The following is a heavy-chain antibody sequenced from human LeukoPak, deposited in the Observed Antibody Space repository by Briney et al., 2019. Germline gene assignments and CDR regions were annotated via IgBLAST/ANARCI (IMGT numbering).Heavy chain of an antibody. CDR2: IIPIFGTA. V-gene: IGHV1-69*13. CDR3: AREGYCSSTSCSNWFDP. Sequence: ASVKVSCKASGGTFSSYAISWVRQAPGQGLEWMGGIIPIFGTANYAQKFQGRVTITADESTSTAYMELSSLRSDDTAVYYCAREGYCSSTSCSNWFDPWGQGTLVTVSS. CDR1: GGTFSSYA. J-gene: IGHJ5*02. D-gene: IGHD2-2*01.